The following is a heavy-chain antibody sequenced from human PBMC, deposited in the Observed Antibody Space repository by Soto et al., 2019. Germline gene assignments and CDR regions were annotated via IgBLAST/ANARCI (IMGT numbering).Heavy chain of an antibody. CDR3: ARHYGSSYSFFFGMDV. V-gene: IGHV4-59*01. Sequence: SETLSLTCTVSGGFLSSYYWSWIRQPPGKGLEWIGYIYYSGSTNYNPSLKSRVTISIDMSKNQFSLKLSSVTAADTAVYYCARHYGSSYSFFFGMDVWGQGTTVTVSS. D-gene: IGHD6-6*01. CDR1: GGFLSSYY. J-gene: IGHJ6*02. CDR2: IYYSGST.